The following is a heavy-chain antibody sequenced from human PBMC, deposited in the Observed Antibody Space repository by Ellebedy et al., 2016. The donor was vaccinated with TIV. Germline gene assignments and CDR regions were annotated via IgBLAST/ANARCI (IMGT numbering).Heavy chain of an antibody. CDR2: ISAYNGNT. V-gene: IGHV1-18*01. J-gene: IGHJ3*02. D-gene: IGHD4-17*01. CDR3: ARILRTVTTTAIAFDI. Sequence: ASVKVSCKASGYTFTSYGISWVRQAPGQGLEWMGWISAYNGNTNYAQKLQGRVTMTTDTSTSTAYMELRSLRSDDTAVYYCARILRTVTTTAIAFDIWGQGTMVAVSS. CDR1: GYTFTSYG.